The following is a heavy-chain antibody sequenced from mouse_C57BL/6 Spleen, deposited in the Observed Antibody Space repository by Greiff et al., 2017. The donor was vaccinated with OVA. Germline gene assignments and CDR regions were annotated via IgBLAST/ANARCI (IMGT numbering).Heavy chain of an antibody. D-gene: IGHD2-1*01. V-gene: IGHV5-16*01. CDR1: GFTFSDYY. CDR3: ARDLYYGNNYYAMDY. Sequence: EVMLVESEGGLVQPGSSMKLSCTASGFTFSDYYMAWVRQVPEKGLEWVANINYDGSSTYYLDSLKSRFIISRDNAKNILYLQMSSLKSEDTATYYCARDLYYGNNYYAMDYWGQGTSVTVSS. CDR2: INYDGSST. J-gene: IGHJ4*01.